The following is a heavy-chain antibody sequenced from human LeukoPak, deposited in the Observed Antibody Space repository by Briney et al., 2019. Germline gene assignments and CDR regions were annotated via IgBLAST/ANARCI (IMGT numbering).Heavy chain of an antibody. Sequence: KPGESLKISCKTSGYRLTNNWIGWVRQVPGKGLEWMGLIYSPSFQGQVTFSVDTSISTAYLQLSGLRASDTAIYYCVRFGLTSSLDYWGQGTLVTVSS. CDR1: GYRLTNNW. CDR3: VRFGLTSSLDY. D-gene: IGHD6-13*01. V-gene: IGHV5-51*03. CDR2: I. J-gene: IGHJ4*02.